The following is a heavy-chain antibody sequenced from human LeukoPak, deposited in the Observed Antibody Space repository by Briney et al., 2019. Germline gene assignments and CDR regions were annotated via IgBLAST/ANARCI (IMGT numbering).Heavy chain of an antibody. CDR3: VSLKTPDIDY. J-gene: IGHJ4*02. CDR2: VDSRGSDD. CDR1: GYNFANYL. V-gene: IGHV5-51*01. Sequence: GESLKISCKGLGYNFANYLIGWVRQMPGKGLEWMGIVDSRGSDDRYSPSFRGQVTISADKSISIAYLQWSSLKASDTAVYYCVSLKTPDIDYWGQGTLVTVSS.